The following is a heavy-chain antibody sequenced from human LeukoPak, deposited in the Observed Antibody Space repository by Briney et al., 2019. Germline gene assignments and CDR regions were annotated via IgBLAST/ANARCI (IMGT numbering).Heavy chain of an antibody. J-gene: IGHJ5*02. D-gene: IGHD3-16*01. CDR2: INHSGST. CDR3: AREGVWGSYSSAARRWFDP. Sequence: SETLSLTCAVYGGSFSGYYWSWIRQPPGKGLEWIGEINHSGSTNYNPPLKSRVTISVDTSKNQFSLKLSSVTAADTAVYYCAREGVWGSYSSAARRWFDPWGQGTLVTVSS. CDR1: GGSFSGYY. V-gene: IGHV4-34*01.